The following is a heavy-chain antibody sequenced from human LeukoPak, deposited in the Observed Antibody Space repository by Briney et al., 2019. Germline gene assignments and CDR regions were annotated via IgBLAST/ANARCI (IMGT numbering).Heavy chain of an antibody. CDR1: GGSISSSSYY. V-gene: IGHV3-11*04. CDR3: ARDFWSGSPD. J-gene: IGHJ4*02. D-gene: IGHD3-3*01. CDR2: ISSSGSTI. Sequence: SLSLTCTVSGGSISSSSYYWGWIRQPPGKGLEWVSYISSSGSTIYYADSVKGRFTISRDNAKNSLYLQMNSLRAEDTAVYYCARDFWSGSPDWGQGTLVTVSS.